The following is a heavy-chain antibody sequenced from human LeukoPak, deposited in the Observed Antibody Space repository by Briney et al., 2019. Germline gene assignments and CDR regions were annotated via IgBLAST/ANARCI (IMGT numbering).Heavy chain of an antibody. CDR3: ARDGAVLTGYYDY. D-gene: IGHD3-9*01. Sequence: GGSLRLSCAASGFTVSSNYLSWVRQAPGKGLEWVSSIYSGGSTYYADSVTGRFTISRDNSKNTLYLQMNSLRAEDSAVYYCARDGAVLTGYYDYWGQGTLVTVSS. V-gene: IGHV3-66*01. J-gene: IGHJ4*02. CDR1: GFTVSSNY. CDR2: IYSGGST.